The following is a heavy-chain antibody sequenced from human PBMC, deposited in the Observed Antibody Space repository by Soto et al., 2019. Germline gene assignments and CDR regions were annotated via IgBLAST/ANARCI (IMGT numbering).Heavy chain of an antibody. Sequence: SETLSITCTVSGGSISSYYWSWIRPPAGKGLEWIGRIYTSGSTNYNPSLKSRVTMSVDTSKNQFSLKLSSVTAADTAVYYCARDFSVAVAGFDYWGQGTLVTVSS. D-gene: IGHD6-19*01. CDR2: IYTSGST. CDR1: GGSISSYY. CDR3: ARDFSVAVAGFDY. V-gene: IGHV4-4*07. J-gene: IGHJ4*02.